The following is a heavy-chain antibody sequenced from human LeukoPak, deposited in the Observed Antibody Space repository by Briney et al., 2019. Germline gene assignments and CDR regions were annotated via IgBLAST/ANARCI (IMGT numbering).Heavy chain of an antibody. CDR1: GYTFTGYY. Sequence: ASVKVFCKASGYTFTGYYMHWVRQAPGQGLEWMGWINPNSGGTNYAQKFQGRVTMTRDTSISTAYMELSRLRSDDTAVYYCARDGSSSWYLGFNWFDPWGQGTLVTVSS. J-gene: IGHJ5*02. CDR2: INPNSGGT. D-gene: IGHD6-13*01. V-gene: IGHV1-2*02. CDR3: ARDGSSSWYLGFNWFDP.